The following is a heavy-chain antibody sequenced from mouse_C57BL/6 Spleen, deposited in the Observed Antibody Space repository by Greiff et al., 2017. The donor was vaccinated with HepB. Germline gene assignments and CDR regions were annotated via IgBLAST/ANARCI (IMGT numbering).Heavy chain of an antibody. J-gene: IGHJ4*01. CDR3: ARGSKNAMDY. D-gene: IGHD2-5*01. Sequence: EVQLQQSGPVLVKPGASVKMSCKASGYTFTDYYMNWVKQSHGKSLEWIGVINPYNGGTSYNQKFKGKATLTVDKSSSTAYMELNSLTSEDSAVYYCARGSKNAMDYWGQGTSVTVSS. V-gene: IGHV1-19*01. CDR2: INPYNGGT. CDR1: GYTFTDYY.